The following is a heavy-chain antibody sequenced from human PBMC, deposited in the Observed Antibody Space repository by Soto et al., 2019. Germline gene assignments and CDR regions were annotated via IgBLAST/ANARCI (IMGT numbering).Heavy chain of an antibody. CDR2: ISSSSSYI. CDR3: ARDPPYYDSSGYYYGY. CDR1: GFTFSSYS. J-gene: IGHJ4*02. Sequence: GGSLRLSCAASGFTFSSYSMNWVRQAPGKGLEWVSSISSSSSYIYYADSVKGRFTISRDNAKNSLYLQMNSLRAEDTAVYYCARDPPYYDSSGYYYGYWGQGTLVTVSS. D-gene: IGHD3-22*01. V-gene: IGHV3-21*01.